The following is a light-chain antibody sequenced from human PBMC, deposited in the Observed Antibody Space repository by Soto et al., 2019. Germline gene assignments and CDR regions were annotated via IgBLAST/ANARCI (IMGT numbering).Light chain of an antibody. CDR1: QTISSW. Sequence: MAPSPAPLSGYVGDRVTIHCLASQTISSWLAWYQQKPGKAPKLLIYKASTLKSGVPSRFSGSGSGTEFTLTISSLQPDDLATYCRQHHNSYSDAFGQGTKVDIK. CDR3: QHHNSYSDA. CDR2: KAS. J-gene: IGKJ1*01. V-gene: IGKV1-5*03.